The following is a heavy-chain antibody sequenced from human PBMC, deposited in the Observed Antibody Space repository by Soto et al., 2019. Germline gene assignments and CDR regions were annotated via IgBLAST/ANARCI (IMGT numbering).Heavy chain of an antibody. J-gene: IGHJ4*02. Sequence: GVSLRLSCSASGFPFSSYGMHWVRPAPGKGLEWVAVISYDGSNKYYADSVKGRFTISRDNSKNTLYLQMNSLRAEDTAVYYCAKDDRKWELLSYFDYWGQGTLVTVSS. CDR3: AKDDRKWELLSYFDY. V-gene: IGHV3-30*18. D-gene: IGHD1-26*01. CDR2: ISYDGSNK. CDR1: GFPFSSYG.